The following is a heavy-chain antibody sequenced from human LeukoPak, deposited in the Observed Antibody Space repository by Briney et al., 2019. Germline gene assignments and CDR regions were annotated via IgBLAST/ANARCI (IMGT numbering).Heavy chain of an antibody. CDR3: ARDGKSSIAARREYYYYYYMDV. V-gene: IGHV3-30*03. CDR2: ISYDGSNK. CDR1: GFAFSSYG. Sequence: GGSLRLSCAASGFAFSSYGMHWVRQAPGKGLEWVAVISYDGSNKYYADSVKGRFTISRDNAKNSLYLQMNSLRAEDTAVYYCARDGKSSIAARREYYYYYYMDVWGKGTTVTVSS. J-gene: IGHJ6*03. D-gene: IGHD6-6*01.